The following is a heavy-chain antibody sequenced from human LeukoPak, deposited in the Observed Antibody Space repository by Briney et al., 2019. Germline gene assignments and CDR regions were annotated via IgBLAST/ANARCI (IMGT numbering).Heavy chain of an antibody. CDR3: ARDHDFWSGYFDY. CDR1: GGSISSGSYY. Sequence: SQTLSLTCTVSGGSISSGSYYWSWIRQPAGKGLEWIGRIYTSASTNYNPSLKSRVTISVDTSKNQFSLKLSSVTAADTAVYYCARDHDFWSGYFDYWGQGTLVTVSS. J-gene: IGHJ4*02. D-gene: IGHD3-3*01. V-gene: IGHV4-61*02. CDR2: IYTSAST.